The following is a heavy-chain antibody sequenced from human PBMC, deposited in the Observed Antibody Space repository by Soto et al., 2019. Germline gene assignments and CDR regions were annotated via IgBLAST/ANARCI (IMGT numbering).Heavy chain of an antibody. CDR3: ARGSGIVALPGELEDVKYDY. J-gene: IGHJ4*02. Sequence: QVQLQQWGAGLVKPSETLSLSCAVYGQSFSGHSWAWIRQPPGKGLEWIGEINESGSTYYNPSLKSRATISTGTSKNQFSLKLSSVSAADTAAYFCARGSGIVALPGELEDVKYDYWGQGTLVNVSS. CDR2: INESGST. V-gene: IGHV4-34*01. D-gene: IGHD1-1*01. CDR1: GQSFSGHS.